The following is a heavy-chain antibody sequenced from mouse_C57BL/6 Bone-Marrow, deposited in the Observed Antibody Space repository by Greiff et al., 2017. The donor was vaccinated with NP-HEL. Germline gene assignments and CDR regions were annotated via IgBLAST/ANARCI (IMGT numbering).Heavy chain of an antibody. J-gene: IGHJ4*01. Sequence: EVKVVESGGGLVKPGGSLKLSCAASGFTFSSYAMSWVRQTPEKRLEWVATISDGGSYTYYPDNVKGRFTISRDNAKNNLYLQMSHLKSEDTAMYYCARDYSPRLYAMDYWGQGTSVTVSS. D-gene: IGHD1-1*01. CDR3: ARDYSPRLYAMDY. CDR2: ISDGGSYT. V-gene: IGHV5-4*01. CDR1: GFTFSSYA.